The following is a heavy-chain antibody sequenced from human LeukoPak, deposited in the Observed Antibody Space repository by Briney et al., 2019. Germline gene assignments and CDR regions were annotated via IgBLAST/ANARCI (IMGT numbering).Heavy chain of an antibody. Sequence: GGSLRLSCAASGFTFSDYYMSWIRQAPGKGLEWVSYISSSGSTIYYADSVKGRFTISRDNAKNSLYLQMNSLRAEDTAVYYCARDRKAVVVPAAMGPYNWFDPWGQGTLVTVSS. D-gene: IGHD2-2*01. J-gene: IGHJ5*02. CDR2: ISSSGSTI. V-gene: IGHV3-11*01. CDR3: ARDRKAVVVPAAMGPYNWFDP. CDR1: GFTFSDYY.